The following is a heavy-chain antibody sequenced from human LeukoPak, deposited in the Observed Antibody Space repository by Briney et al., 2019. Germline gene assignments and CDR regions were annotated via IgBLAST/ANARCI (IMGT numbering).Heavy chain of an antibody. CDR3: AKGAVNGGYGPLHY. CDR2: ISGSGDTT. V-gene: IGHV3-23*01. J-gene: IGHJ4*02. D-gene: IGHD5-12*01. Sequence: QAGGSLRLACAASGFTFSSYAMSWVPQAPGKGLEWVSVISGSGDTTYYAASVKGRFTISRDNSKNTLYLQMNSLRGEDTAVYYCAKGAVNGGYGPLHYWGQGALVTVSS. CDR1: GFTFSSYA.